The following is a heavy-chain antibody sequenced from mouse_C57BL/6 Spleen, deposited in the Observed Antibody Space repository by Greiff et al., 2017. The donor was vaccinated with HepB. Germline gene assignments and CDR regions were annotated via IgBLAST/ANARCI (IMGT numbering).Heavy chain of an antibody. CDR1: GYALSSSW. Sequence: VQVVESGPELVKPGASVKISCKASGYALSSSWMNWVKQRPGKGLEWIGRIYPGDGDTNYNGKFKGKATLTADKSSSTAYMQLSSLTSEDSAVYFCARRAYYSNVYAMDYWGQGTSVTVSS. J-gene: IGHJ4*01. V-gene: IGHV1-82*01. D-gene: IGHD2-5*01. CDR3: ARRAYYSNVYAMDY. CDR2: IYPGDGDT.